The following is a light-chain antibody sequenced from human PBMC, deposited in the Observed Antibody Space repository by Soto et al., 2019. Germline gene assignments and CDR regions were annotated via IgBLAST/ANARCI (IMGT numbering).Light chain of an antibody. Sequence: EIVITQSPATLSVSPGEGATLSCRASQGIGSTLAWYQQKPGQTPRLLIYGASTRATGVPARFSGSGSGTDFTLTISRLEPEDFAVYYCQQYGSSPWTFGQGTKVDIK. CDR3: QQYGSSPWT. V-gene: IGKV3-20*01. CDR2: GAS. J-gene: IGKJ1*01. CDR1: QGIGST.